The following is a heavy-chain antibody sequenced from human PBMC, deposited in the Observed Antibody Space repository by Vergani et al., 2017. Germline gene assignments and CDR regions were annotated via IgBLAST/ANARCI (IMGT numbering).Heavy chain of an antibody. CDR2: IHYDGSHE. CDR3: ARDRGCSTISYYFSGAFDY. J-gene: IGHJ4*02. V-gene: IGHV3-33*01. Sequence: QVQLVESGGGVVQPGRSLRLSCAASGFSFSSFGFHWVRQAPGKGLEWVAFIHYDGSHEYYIDSVKGRLTISRDNSKNTLILQMNGLRAEDTAVYYCARDRGCSTISYYFSGAFDYWGLGTLVSVSS. D-gene: IGHD1-26*01. CDR1: GFSFSSFG.